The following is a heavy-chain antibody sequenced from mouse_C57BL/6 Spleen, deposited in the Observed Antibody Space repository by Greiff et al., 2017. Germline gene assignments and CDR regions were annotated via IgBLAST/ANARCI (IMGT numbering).Heavy chain of an antibody. D-gene: IGHD4-1*01. J-gene: IGHJ4*01. V-gene: IGHV5-16*01. Sequence: DVQLVESEGGLVQPGSSMKLSCTASGFTFSDYYMAWVRQVPEKGLEWVANINYDGSSTYYLDSLKSRFIISRDNAKNILYLQMISLKSEDTATYYCARDSWDDDMDDWGQGTSVTVSS. CDR3: ARDSWDDDMDD. CDR1: GFTFSDYY. CDR2: INYDGSST.